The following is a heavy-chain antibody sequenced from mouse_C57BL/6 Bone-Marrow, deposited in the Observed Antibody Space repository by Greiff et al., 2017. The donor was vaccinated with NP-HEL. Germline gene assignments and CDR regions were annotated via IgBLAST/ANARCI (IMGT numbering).Heavy chain of an antibody. V-gene: IGHV2-6*01. Sequence: VQLQQSGPGLVAPSQSLSITCTVSGFSLTSYGVDWVRQSPGKGLEWLGVIWGVGSTNYNSALKSRLSISKDNSKSQVFLKMNSLRTDDTAMYYCASVYGSSYSYFDVWGTGTTVTVSS. D-gene: IGHD1-1*01. CDR2: IWGVGST. J-gene: IGHJ1*03. CDR1: GFSLTSYG. CDR3: ASVYGSSYSYFDV.